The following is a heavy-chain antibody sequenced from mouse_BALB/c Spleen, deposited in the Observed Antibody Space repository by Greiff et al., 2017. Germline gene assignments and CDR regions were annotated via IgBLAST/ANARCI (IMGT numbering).Heavy chain of an antibody. CDR2: ISSGSSTI. V-gene: IGHV5-17*02. CDR1: GFTFSSFG. Sequence: EVKLVESGGGLVQPGGSRKLSCAASGFTFSSFGMHWVRQAPEKGLEWVAYISSGSSTIYYADTVKGRFTISRDNPKNTLFLQMNSLRSEDTAMYYYARVRYDRGYAMDYWGQGTSVTVSS. J-gene: IGHJ4*01. D-gene: IGHD2-14*01. CDR3: ARVRYDRGYAMDY.